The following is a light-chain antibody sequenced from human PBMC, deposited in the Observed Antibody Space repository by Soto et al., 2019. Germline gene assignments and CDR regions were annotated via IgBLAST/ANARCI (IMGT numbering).Light chain of an antibody. CDR2: EVD. CDR3: SSRAGSKPYV. J-gene: IGLJ1*01. CDR1: SSDVGGYNY. V-gene: IGLV2-8*01. Sequence: QSALTQPPSASGSPGQSVTISCTGTSSDVGGYNYVSWYQQHPGKAPKLMIYEVDKRPSGVPDRFSGSKSGSTASLTVSGLQAEDEADYYCSSRAGSKPYVFGTGTKLTVL.